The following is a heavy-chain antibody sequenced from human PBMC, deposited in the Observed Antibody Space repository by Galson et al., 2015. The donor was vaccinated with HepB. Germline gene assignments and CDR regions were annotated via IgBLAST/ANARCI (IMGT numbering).Heavy chain of an antibody. Sequence: SVKVSCKASGYTFTGYYMHWVRQAPGQGLEWMGRINPNSGGTNYAQKFQGRVTMTRDTSISTAYMELSRLRSDDTAVYYCASLLGVGYWSSTSCYPFDYWGQGTLVTV. J-gene: IGHJ4*02. CDR3: ASLLGVGYWSSTSCYPFDY. CDR1: GYTFTGYY. V-gene: IGHV1-2*06. D-gene: IGHD2-2*01. CDR2: INPNSGGT.